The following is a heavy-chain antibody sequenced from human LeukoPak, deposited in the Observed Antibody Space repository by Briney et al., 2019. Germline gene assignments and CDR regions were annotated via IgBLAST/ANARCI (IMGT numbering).Heavy chain of an antibody. Sequence: GGSLRLSCAASGFSFSSHSMNWVRQAPGKGLEWVSAISGSGGSTFCADSVKGRFTISRDNSKSTLYLQLNSLRAEDTAIYYCAKDGTSGTWDYWGQGTLVTVSS. D-gene: IGHD1-1*01. J-gene: IGHJ4*02. V-gene: IGHV3-23*01. CDR1: GFSFSSHS. CDR3: AKDGTSGTWDY. CDR2: ISGSGGST.